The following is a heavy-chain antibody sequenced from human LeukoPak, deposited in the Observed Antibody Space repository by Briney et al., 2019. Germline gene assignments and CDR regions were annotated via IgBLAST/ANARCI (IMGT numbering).Heavy chain of an antibody. J-gene: IGHJ4*02. D-gene: IGHD3-16*01. CDR2: MNNDGRVI. V-gene: IGHV3-74*01. Sequence: PGGSLRLSCRVSGFTFNTYWMHWVRQAPGKGLVWVSRMNNDGRVISYADSVKGRFTISRDNAKNTLYLQMNSLRAEDTAAYYCAREFEATGFWALDYWGQGTLVTASS. CDR1: GFTFNTYW. CDR3: AREFEATGFWALDY.